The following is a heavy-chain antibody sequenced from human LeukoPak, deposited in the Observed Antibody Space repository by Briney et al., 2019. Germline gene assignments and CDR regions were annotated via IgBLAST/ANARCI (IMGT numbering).Heavy chain of an antibody. V-gene: IGHV4-59*01. J-gene: IGHJ5*02. CDR2: IYYSGST. Sequence: PSETPSLTCTVSGGSISSYYWSWIRQPPGKGLEWIGYIYYSGSTNYNPSLKSRVTISVDTSKNQFSLKLSSVTAADTAVYYCARDNLGYCSGGSCYSDWFDPWGQGTLVTVSS. CDR1: GGSISSYY. D-gene: IGHD2-15*01. CDR3: ARDNLGYCSGGSCYSDWFDP.